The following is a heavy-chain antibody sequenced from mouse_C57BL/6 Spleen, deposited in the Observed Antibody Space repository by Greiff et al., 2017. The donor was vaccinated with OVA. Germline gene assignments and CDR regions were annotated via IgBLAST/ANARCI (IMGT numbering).Heavy chain of an antibody. V-gene: IGHV1-42*01. CDR1: GYSFTGYY. CDR3: ARGPPTDYGSSYYFDY. J-gene: IGHJ2*01. CDR2: INPSTGGT. Sequence: VQLQQSGPELVNPGASVKISCKASGYSFTGYYMNWVKQSPEKSLEWIGEINPSTGGTTYNQKFKAKATLTVDKSSSTAYMQLKSLTSEDSAVYYCARGPPTDYGSSYYFDYWGQGTTLTVSS. D-gene: IGHD1-1*01.